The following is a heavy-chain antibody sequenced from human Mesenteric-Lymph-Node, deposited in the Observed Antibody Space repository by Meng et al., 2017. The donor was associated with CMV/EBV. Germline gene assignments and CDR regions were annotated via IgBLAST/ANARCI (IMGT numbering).Heavy chain of an antibody. CDR1: GFTFSDYY. CDR3: TRETSGDYDLYGMDV. V-gene: IGHV3-49*04. CDR2: IRSKAYGGTT. J-gene: IGHJ6*02. Sequence: GESLKISCAASGFTFSDYYMSWVRQAPGKGLEWVGFIRSKAYGGTTEYAASVKGRFTISRDDSKSIAYLQMNSLKTEDTAVYYCTRETSGDYDLYGMDVWGQGTTVTVSS. D-gene: IGHD3-3*01.